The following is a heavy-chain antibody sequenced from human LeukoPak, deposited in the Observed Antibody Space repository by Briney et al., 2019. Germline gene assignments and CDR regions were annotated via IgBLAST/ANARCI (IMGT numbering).Heavy chain of an antibody. J-gene: IGHJ4*02. CDR2: IYYSGST. D-gene: IGHD5-18*01. CDR1: GGSISSYY. CDR3: AIYSYAKGFDY. V-gene: IGHV4-59*01. Sequence: SETLSLTCTVSGGSISSYYLSWIRQPPGKGLEWIGYIYYSGSTNYNPSLKSRLTISVDTSKNQFSLKLSSVTAADTAVYYCAIYSYAKGFDYWGQGTLLTVSS.